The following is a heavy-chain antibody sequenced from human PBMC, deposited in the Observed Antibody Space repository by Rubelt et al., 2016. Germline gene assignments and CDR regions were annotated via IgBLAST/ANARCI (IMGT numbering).Heavy chain of an antibody. V-gene: IGHV3-53*01. CDR1: GFSVTYNY. CDR3: TRGLLGIDY. J-gene: IGHJ4*02. CDR2: IYSDDRT. Sequence: EVQLVESGGGLVKPGGSLRLSCAASGFSVTYNYMSWVRQAPGKGLEWVSLIYSDDRTTYADSVKGRFTISRDIAKNTVYLQMDSLRAEDTAVYYCTRGLLGIDYWGQGTLVTVSS. D-gene: IGHD7-27*01.